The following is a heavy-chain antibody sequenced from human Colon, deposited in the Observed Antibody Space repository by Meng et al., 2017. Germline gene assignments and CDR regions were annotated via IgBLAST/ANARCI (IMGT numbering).Heavy chain of an antibody. J-gene: IGHJ4*02. Sequence: QVHILPWGGGLLRPSEPLSLTCAVYGGSFSDYYLTWIRQPPGKGLEWVGEIHPSGSTYYSPSLQSRVTITLDTSKNQFSLTLSSMTAADTAVYYCARGVDWAKSGNFWGQGTLVTVSS. CDR2: IHPSGST. CDR3: ARGVDWAKSGNF. V-gene: IGHV4-34*01. D-gene: IGHD3-9*01. CDR1: GGSFSDYY.